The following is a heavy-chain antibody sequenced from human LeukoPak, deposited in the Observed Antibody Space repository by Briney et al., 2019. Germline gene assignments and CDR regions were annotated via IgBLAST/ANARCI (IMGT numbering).Heavy chain of an antibody. CDR1: GFAFSTYS. V-gene: IGHV3-23*01. J-gene: IGHJ4*02. CDR3: VKDGSQWLATYFDY. Sequence: GGSLRLSCAASGFAFSTYSMSWVRQAPGKGLEWVSVISNSGGSTYYADPVKGQFTISRDNSKNTLYLQMNSLRAEDTAVYYCVKDGSQWLATYFDYWGQGTLVTVSS. D-gene: IGHD6-19*01. CDR2: ISNSGGST.